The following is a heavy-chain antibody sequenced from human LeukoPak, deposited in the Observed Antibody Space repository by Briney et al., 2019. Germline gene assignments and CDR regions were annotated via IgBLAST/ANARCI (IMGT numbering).Heavy chain of an antibody. J-gene: IGHJ4*02. D-gene: IGHD6-6*01. CDR3: AGHIGDSSRLDS. CDR2: IFFTGYT. V-gene: IGHV4-59*08. Sequence: PSETLSLTCSVSDGSMNAYYWTWIRQPPGKGLEWIGHIFFTGYTKCNPSLRSRVTISLDTSKNQFSLRLTPVTAADTAVYYCAGHIGDSSRLDSWGPGTLVFVSS. CDR1: DGSMNAYY.